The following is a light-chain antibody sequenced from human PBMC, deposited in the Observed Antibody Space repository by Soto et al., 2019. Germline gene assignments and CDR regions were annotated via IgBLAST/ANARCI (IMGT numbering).Light chain of an antibody. Sequence: DIQMTQSPSTLSASVGDRVTITCRASQSISTWLAWYQQKPGRAPKVLIYKASNLESGVPSRFSGSGSGTEFTLTISSLQPDDFATYYCQQYHSLPLTFGGGTQVDIK. CDR2: KAS. CDR1: QSISTW. J-gene: IGKJ4*01. CDR3: QQYHSLPLT. V-gene: IGKV1-5*03.